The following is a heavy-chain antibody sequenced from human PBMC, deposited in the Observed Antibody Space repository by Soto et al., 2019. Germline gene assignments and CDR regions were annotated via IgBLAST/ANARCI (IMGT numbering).Heavy chain of an antibody. Sequence: PSETLSLTCTVSGASISTPEYYWSWIRQHPDRGLEWIGYISDGGITNYSPSLRSRVTISADTSKRQFSLNLSSVTAADTAVYYCARGGTSSQWFGPWGRGPRVAASS. CDR3: ARGGTSSQWFGP. V-gene: IGHV4-31*03. J-gene: IGHJ5*02. CDR2: ISDGGIT. D-gene: IGHD2-2*01. CDR1: GASISTPEYY.